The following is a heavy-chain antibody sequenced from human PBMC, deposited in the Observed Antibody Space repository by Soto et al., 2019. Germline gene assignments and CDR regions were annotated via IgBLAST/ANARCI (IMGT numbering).Heavy chain of an antibody. Sequence: SQTLSLTCAISGDSVSSNSAAWNWIRQSPSRGLEWLGRTYYRSKWYNDYALSVKSRMTINPDTSRNQFSLQLTSVTPDVTAVYYCARDRAVSARFDSWGQGTLVTVSS. CDR2: TYYRSKWYN. D-gene: IGHD6-19*01. J-gene: IGHJ4*02. CDR1: GDSVSSNSAA. CDR3: ARDRAVSARFDS. V-gene: IGHV6-1*01.